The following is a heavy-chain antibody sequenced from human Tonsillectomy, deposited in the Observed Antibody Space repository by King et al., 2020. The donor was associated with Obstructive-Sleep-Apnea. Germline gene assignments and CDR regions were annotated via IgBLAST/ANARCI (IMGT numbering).Heavy chain of an antibody. CDR2: ISWNSGMI. D-gene: IGHD3-10*01. CDR3: AKDKVVRGVIDPYGMDV. J-gene: IGHJ6*02. CDR1: GFTFDDYV. Sequence: QLVQSGGGLVQPGRSLRLSCAASGFTFDDYVLHWVRQAPGKGLEWVSGISWNSGMIGYADSVKGRFTISRDNAKNSLYLQMNSLRAEDTALYYCAKDKVVRGVIDPYGMDVWGQGTTVTVSS. V-gene: IGHV3-9*01.